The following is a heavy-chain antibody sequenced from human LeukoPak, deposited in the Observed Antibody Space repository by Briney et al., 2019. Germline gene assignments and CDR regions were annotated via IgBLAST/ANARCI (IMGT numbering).Heavy chain of an antibody. J-gene: IGHJ5*02. CDR3: ARELGSAYYDFWSGYYSLPGLSFDP. CDR2: ISAYNGNT. V-gene: IGHV1-18*01. D-gene: IGHD3-3*01. Sequence: GASVKVSCKASGYTFTSYGISWVRQAPGQGLEWMGWISAYNGNTNYAQKLQGRVTMTTDTSTSTAYMELRSLRSDDTAVYYCARELGSAYYDFWSGYYSLPGLSFDPWGQGTLVTVPS. CDR1: GYTFTSYG.